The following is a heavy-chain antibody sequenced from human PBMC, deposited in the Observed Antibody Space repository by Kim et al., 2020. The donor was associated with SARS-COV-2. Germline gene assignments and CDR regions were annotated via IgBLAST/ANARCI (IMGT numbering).Heavy chain of an antibody. CDR2: ISYDGSNK. D-gene: IGHD1-26*01. CDR3: ARGKWELRVCAFDI. V-gene: IGHV3-30*04. J-gene: IGHJ3*02. Sequence: GGSLRLSCAASGFTFSSYAMHWVRQAPGKGLEWVAVISYDGSNKYYADSVKGRFTISRDNSKNTLYLQMNSLRAEDTAVYYCARGKWELRVCAFDIWGQGTMVTVSS. CDR1: GFTFSSYA.